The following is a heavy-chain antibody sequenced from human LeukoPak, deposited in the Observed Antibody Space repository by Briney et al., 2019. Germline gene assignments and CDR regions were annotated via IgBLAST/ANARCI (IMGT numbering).Heavy chain of an antibody. V-gene: IGHV3-23*01. Sequence: GGPLRLSCAASGFTFTNYAMTWVRQAPGKGLEWVSGISASGGGTFYADSVKGRFTISRDNSKNTLHLQMKSLRAEDTAVYYCAKGSGWPPYFFDYWGQGTLVTVSS. CDR2: ISASGGGT. CDR1: GFTFTNYA. CDR3: AKGSGWPPYFFDY. J-gene: IGHJ4*02. D-gene: IGHD6-19*01.